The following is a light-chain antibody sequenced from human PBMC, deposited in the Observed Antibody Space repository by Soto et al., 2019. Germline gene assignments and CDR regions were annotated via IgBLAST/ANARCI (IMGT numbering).Light chain of an antibody. CDR2: EVT. Sequence: QSALTQPASVSGSPGQSITISCTGTSSDVGGYNYVSWYQQHPGKAPKLMLYEVTDRPSGVSDRFSGSKSGNTASLTISGLQTEDEAEYYCSSYTTSSTVFGTGTKLTVL. CDR1: SSDVGGYNY. V-gene: IGLV2-14*01. J-gene: IGLJ1*01. CDR3: SSYTTSSTV.